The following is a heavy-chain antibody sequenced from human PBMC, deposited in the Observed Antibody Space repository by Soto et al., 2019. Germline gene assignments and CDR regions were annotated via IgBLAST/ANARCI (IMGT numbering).Heavy chain of an antibody. CDR2: IFNSGTT. Sequence: SETLSLTCSVSGASTVSHYHWTWIRQPPGKGLEWMGYIFNSGTTFYNPSLTSRLSISMDTSGNHFSLELRSVTAADTAVYYCALALGPTTGLDYWGQGTLVAVSS. J-gene: IGHJ4*02. CDR3: ALALGPTTGLDY. CDR1: GASTVSHYH. V-gene: IGHV4-31*02. D-gene: IGHD1-26*01.